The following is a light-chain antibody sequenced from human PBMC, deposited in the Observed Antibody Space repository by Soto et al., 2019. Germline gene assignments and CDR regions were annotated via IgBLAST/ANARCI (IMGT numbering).Light chain of an antibody. V-gene: IGKV3-20*01. CDR3: QQYGTLPPT. CDR1: QTVTNTY. CDR2: GAS. J-gene: IGKJ4*01. Sequence: EIVLTQSPGTLSLSPGERATLSCRASQTVTNTYLAWYQQKSGQAPKFLIYGASNRATGIPDRFSGSGSGTGFTLTISRLEPEDFAVYYCQQYGTLPPTFGGGTKVEI.